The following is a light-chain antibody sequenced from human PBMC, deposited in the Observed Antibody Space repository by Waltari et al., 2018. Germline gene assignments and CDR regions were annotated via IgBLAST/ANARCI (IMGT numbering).Light chain of an antibody. Sequence: QSALTQPPSVSGSPGQSVTISCPGTSSDFGRYNRVSWYQLPPGTAPKLIIYDVSDRPSGVPDRFSGSKSGNTASLTISGLRAEDEADYYCSLYTSSTTWVFGGGTKLTVL. CDR3: SLYTSSTTWV. CDR2: DVS. J-gene: IGLJ3*02. CDR1: SSDFGRYNR. V-gene: IGLV2-18*01.